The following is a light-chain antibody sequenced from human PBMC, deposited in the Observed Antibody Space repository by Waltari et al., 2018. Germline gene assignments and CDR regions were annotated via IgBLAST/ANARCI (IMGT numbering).Light chain of an antibody. V-gene: IGLV2-23*02. CDR1: SSYVGGYNY. Sequence: QSDLTQPASVSGSPGQSITISCTGTSSYVGGYNYVSWDQQHPGKAPKLMIYDVSKRPSGVSNLFSGSKSGNTASLTISGLQAEDEADYYCCSYAGSSTFSYVFGTGTKVTVL. J-gene: IGLJ1*01. CDR3: CSYAGSSTFSYV. CDR2: DVS.